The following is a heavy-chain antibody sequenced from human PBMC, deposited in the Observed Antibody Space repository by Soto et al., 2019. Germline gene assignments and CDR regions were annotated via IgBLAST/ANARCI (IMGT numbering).Heavy chain of an antibody. CDR1: GFTFSNAW. CDR2: IKSKTDGAAT. CDR3: TTDAKYSGSYADY. V-gene: IGHV3-15*07. Sequence: EVQLVESGGGLVKPGGSLRLSCAASGFTFSNAWMNWVRQAPGKGLEWVGRIKSKTDGAATDYAAPVKGRFTISRDYSRNTLYLKMNSLKTEDTAVYYCTTDAKYSGSYADYWGQGTLVTVSS. D-gene: IGHD1-26*01. J-gene: IGHJ4*02.